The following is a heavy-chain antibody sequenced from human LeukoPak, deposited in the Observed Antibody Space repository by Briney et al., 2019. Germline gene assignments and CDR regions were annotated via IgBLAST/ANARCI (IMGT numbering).Heavy chain of an antibody. J-gene: IGHJ4*02. D-gene: IGHD3-22*01. V-gene: IGHV3-7*04. CDR1: VVTSCLIW. Sequence: GGSLRLSCVASVVTSCLIWMGWGRQAPGKGLEWVANIKQDGSEKYYVDSVRGRFTISRDNAKNSLYLQMNSMRAEDTAVYYCARDEHQYYNESSGLFEFWGQGTLVTVSS. CDR3: ARDEHQYYNESSGLFEF. CDR2: IKQDGSEK.